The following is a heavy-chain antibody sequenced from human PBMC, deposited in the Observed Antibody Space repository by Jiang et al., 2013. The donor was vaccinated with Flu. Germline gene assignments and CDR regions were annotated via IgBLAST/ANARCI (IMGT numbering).Heavy chain of an antibody. CDR3: ASDTRGYSYGWYFDL. D-gene: IGHD5-18*01. CDR1: GGSISSYY. J-gene: IGHJ2*01. V-gene: IGHV4-59*01. CDR2: IYYSGST. Sequence: SGPGLVKPSETLSLTCTVSGGSISSYYWSWIRQPPGKGLEWIGYIYYSGSTNYNPSLKSRVTISVDTSKNQFSLKLSSVTAADTAVYYCASDTRGYSYGWYFDLWGRGTLVTVSS.